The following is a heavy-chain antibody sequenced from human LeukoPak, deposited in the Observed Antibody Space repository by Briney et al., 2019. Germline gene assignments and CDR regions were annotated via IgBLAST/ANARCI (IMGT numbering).Heavy chain of an antibody. Sequence: SETLSLTCTVSGGSISSGDYYWSWIRQPPGKGLEWIGYIYYSGSTYYNPSLKSRVTISVDTSKNQFSLKLSSVTAADTAVFYCASGPSGYSGYGHYFDYWGQGTLVTVSS. D-gene: IGHD5-12*01. CDR2: IYYSGST. V-gene: IGHV4-30-4*08. CDR3: ASGPSGYSGYGHYFDY. CDR1: GGSISSGDYY. J-gene: IGHJ4*02.